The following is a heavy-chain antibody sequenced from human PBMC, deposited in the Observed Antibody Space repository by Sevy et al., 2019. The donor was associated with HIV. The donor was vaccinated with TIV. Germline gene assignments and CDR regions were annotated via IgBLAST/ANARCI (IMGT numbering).Heavy chain of an antibody. CDR3: ASYTTGSRGDY. D-gene: IGHD3-16*01. J-gene: IGHJ4*02. Sequence: ASVKVSCKASGYTITRYYMHWVRQAPGQGLEWMGIINPRDGGTTYAQKFQGRVLMTRDTSRSTVYMELSSLRFDDTAVYYCASYTTGSRGDYWGQGTLVTVSS. CDR1: GYTITRYY. CDR2: INPRDGGT. V-gene: IGHV1-46*01.